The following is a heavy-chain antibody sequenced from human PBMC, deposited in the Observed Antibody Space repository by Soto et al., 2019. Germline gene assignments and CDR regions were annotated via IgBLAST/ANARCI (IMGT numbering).Heavy chain of an antibody. J-gene: IGHJ4*02. CDR1: GFTFSSYW. CDR3: ARVQKSSEKSDY. V-gene: IGHV3-7*01. Sequence: RGSLSLSCAASGFTFSSYWMSWVRQAPGKGLEWVANIKQDGSEKYYVDSVKGRFTISRDNAKNSLYLQMNSLRAEDTAVYYCARVQKSSEKSDYWGQGTLVTVSS. D-gene: IGHD6-6*01. CDR2: IKQDGSEK.